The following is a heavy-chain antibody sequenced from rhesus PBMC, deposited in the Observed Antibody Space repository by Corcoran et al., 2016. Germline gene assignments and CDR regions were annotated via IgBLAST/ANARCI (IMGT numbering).Heavy chain of an antibody. V-gene: IGHV3S5*01. Sequence: EVQLVETGGGLVQPGGSLKLSCAASGFTFSSYGMSWVRQAPGKGLEWVSAINSGGGSTYYADSVKGRFTISRDNSKNTLSLQMNSLRAEDTAVYYCAKDLYSSWSGLDSWGQGVVVTVSS. CDR1: GFTFSSYG. D-gene: IGHD6-13*01. J-gene: IGHJ6*01. CDR3: AKDLYSSWSGLDS. CDR2: INSGGGST.